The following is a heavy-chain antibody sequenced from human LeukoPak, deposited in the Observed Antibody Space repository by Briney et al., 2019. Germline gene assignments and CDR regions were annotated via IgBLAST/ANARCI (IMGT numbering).Heavy chain of an antibody. V-gene: IGHV3-21*06. CDR1: RLTFSTSV. CDR2: IGPTGSDR. D-gene: IGHD1-14*01. Sequence: PGGSLRLSCTASRLTFSTSVFNWLRQPPWRGLEWVASIGPTGSDRYHTDSIKGGFTISRDNANNFLYLQMNSLRAEDTAVYYCATETNGRHYDYWGQGTLLTVSS. CDR3: ATETNGRHYDY. J-gene: IGHJ4*02.